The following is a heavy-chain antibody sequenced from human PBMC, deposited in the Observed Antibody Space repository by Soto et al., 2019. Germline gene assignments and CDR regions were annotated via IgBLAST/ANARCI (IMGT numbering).Heavy chain of an antibody. CDR3: VTYYYGSGSYSYYYYMDV. CDR2: ISSSSSYI. V-gene: IGHV3-21*01. Sequence: EVQLVESGGGLVKPGGSLRLSCAASGFTFSSYSMNWVRQAPGKGLEWVSSISSSSSYIYYADSVKGRFTISRDNAKNSLYLQMNSLRAEDTAVYYCVTYYYGSGSYSYYYYMDVWGKGTTVTVSS. CDR1: GFTFSSYS. J-gene: IGHJ6*03. D-gene: IGHD3-10*01.